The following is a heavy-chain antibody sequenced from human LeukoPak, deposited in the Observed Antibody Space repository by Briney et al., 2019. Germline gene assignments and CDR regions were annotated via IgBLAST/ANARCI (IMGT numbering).Heavy chain of an antibody. Sequence: ASVKVSCKASGYTFTSYYMHWVRQAPGQGLEWMGIINPSGGSTSYAQKFQGRVTMTTDTSTSTAYMELRSLRSDDTAVYFCARDRFGEFPADYWGQGTLVTVSS. V-gene: IGHV1-46*01. D-gene: IGHD3-10*01. CDR2: INPSGGST. J-gene: IGHJ4*02. CDR3: ARDRFGEFPADY. CDR1: GYTFTSYY.